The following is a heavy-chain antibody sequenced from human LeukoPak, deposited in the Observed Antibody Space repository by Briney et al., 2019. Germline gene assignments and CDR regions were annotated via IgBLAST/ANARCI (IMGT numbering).Heavy chain of an antibody. Sequence: APVKVSCKASGYTFTSYGISWVRQAPGQGLEWMGWISAYNGNTNYAQKLQGRVTTTTDTSTSTAYMELRSLRSDDTAVYYCARDLVWFGELLPFDPWGQGTLVTVSS. V-gene: IGHV1-18*01. CDR3: ARDLVWFGELLPFDP. CDR2: ISAYNGNT. CDR1: GYTFTSYG. J-gene: IGHJ5*02. D-gene: IGHD3-10*01.